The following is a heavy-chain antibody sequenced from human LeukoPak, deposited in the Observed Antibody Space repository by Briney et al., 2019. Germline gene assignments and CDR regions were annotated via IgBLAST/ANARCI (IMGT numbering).Heavy chain of an antibody. D-gene: IGHD3-3*01. J-gene: IGHJ4*02. CDR1: GVSINSYY. Sequence: SETLSLTCTVSGVSINSYYWTWIRQPPGKGLEWIGYSHYSGTANYKPSLRGRVTISVDTSKNQFSLRLGYVTAADTAVYYCASLRERSYYARGFDYWGQGTLVTVSS. CDR2: SHYSGTA. CDR3: ASLRERSYYARGFDY. V-gene: IGHV4-59*01.